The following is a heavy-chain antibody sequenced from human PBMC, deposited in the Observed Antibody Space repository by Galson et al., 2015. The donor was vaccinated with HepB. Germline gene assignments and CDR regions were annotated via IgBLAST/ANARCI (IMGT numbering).Heavy chain of an antibody. V-gene: IGHV3-23*01. CDR3: AKKVCSGGSCSLDY. CDR1: GFTFASYA. Sequence: SLRLSCAASGFTFASYAMSWVRQAPGKGLEWVSVIGVSDGSTYYADSVKGRFTISRDNSKSTLYLQMNSLRAEDTAIYYCAKKVCSGGSCSLDYWGQGTLVTVSS. CDR2: IGVSDGST. J-gene: IGHJ4*02. D-gene: IGHD2-15*01.